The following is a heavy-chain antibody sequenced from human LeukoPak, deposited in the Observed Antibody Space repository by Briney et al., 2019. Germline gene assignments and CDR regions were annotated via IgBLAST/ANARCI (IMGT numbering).Heavy chain of an antibody. J-gene: IGHJ4*02. Sequence: SETLSLTCTVSDVSVSSSFWSWIRQSPGKGLEYIGFVHHSGNTKYNPSLQSRVTMSVDTAKSQFSLILYSVTAADSAVYYCARHNGDSYLDYWAQGTLVTVSS. D-gene: IGHD2-21*01. CDR1: DVSVSSSF. V-gene: IGHV4-59*02. CDR2: VHHSGNT. CDR3: ARHNGDSYLDY.